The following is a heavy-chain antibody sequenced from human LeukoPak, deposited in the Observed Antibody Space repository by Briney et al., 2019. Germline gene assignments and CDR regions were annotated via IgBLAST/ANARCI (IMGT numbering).Heavy chain of an antibody. D-gene: IGHD3-10*01. CDR3: AILSPRGNWFDP. CDR1: GGSFSGYY. CDR2: INHSGST. V-gene: IGHV4-34*01. J-gene: IGHJ5*02. Sequence: SETLSLTCAVYGGSFSGYYWSWIRQPPGKGLEWIGEINHSGSTNYNLSLKSRVTISVDTSKNQSSLKLSSVTAADTAVYYCAILSPRGNWFDPWGQGTLVTVSS.